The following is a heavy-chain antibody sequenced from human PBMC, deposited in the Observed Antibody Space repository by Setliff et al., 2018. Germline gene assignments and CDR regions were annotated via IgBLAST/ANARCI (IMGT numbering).Heavy chain of an antibody. J-gene: IGHJ4*02. D-gene: IGHD3-16*01. Sequence: GGSLRLSCAASGFTLRSYWMSWVRQAPGKGLEWVANIKEDGSETYYGGSVKGRFTISRDNAKNSLYLQMNSLRVEDTAVYYCAGDPPGPHLVYTYWGQGALVTVSS. CDR1: GFTLRSYW. CDR3: AGDPPGPHLVYTY. CDR2: IKEDGSET. V-gene: IGHV3-7*03.